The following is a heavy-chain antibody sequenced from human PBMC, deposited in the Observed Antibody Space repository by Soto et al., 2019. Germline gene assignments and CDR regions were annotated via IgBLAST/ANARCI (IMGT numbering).Heavy chain of an antibody. CDR2: IYSSGAT. V-gene: IGHV4-30-4*01. J-gene: IGHJ4*02. Sequence: LSLTCTVSGGSISNSDYYWTWIRQPPGKGLEWIGYIYSSGATSYNPPLESRVTISGDASKNQFSLRLSSVTAADTAVYYCARDRGSDYDSTSGYYYYWGQGTLVTVSS. CDR3: ARDRGSDYDSTSGYYYY. D-gene: IGHD3-22*01. CDR1: GGSISNSDYY.